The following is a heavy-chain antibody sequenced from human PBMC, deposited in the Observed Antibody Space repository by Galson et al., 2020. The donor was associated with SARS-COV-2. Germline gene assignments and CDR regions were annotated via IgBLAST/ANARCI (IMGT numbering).Heavy chain of an antibody. CDR3: ARDNSSSWRDWYFDL. V-gene: IGHV4-59*01. CDR1: GGSISSYY. D-gene: IGHD6-13*01. CDR2: IYYSGST. Sequence: SQTLSLTCTVSGGSISSYYWSWIRQPPGKGLEWIGYIYYSGSTNYNPSLKSRVTISVDTSKNQFSLKLSSVTAADTAVYYCARDNSSSWRDWYFDLWGRGTLVTVSS. J-gene: IGHJ2*01.